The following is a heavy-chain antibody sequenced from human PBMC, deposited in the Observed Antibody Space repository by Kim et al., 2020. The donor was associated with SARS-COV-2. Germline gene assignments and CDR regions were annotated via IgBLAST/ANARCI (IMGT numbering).Heavy chain of an antibody. CDR1: GYSFTSYW. Sequence: GESLKISCKGSGYSFTSYWISWVRQMPGKGLEWMGRIDPSDSYTNYSPSFQGHVTISADKSISTAYLQWSSLKASDTAMYYCASSGDSSGYYYVPDYWGQGTLVTVSS. D-gene: IGHD3-22*01. CDR3: ASSGDSSGYYYVPDY. V-gene: IGHV5-10-1*01. CDR2: IDPSDSYT. J-gene: IGHJ4*02.